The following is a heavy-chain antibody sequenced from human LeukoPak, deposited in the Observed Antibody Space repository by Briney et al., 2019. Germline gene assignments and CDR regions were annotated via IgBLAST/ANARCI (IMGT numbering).Heavy chain of an antibody. Sequence: GESLKVSCKASGYTFTSYGISWVRQAPGQGLEWMGWISAYNGNTNYAQKLQGRVTMTTDTSTSTAYMELRSLRSDDTAVYYCARGDTYYDFWSGSYPLLNDAFDIWGQGTMVTVSS. J-gene: IGHJ3*02. CDR1: GYTFTSYG. D-gene: IGHD3-3*01. CDR3: ARGDTYYDFWSGSYPLLNDAFDI. CDR2: ISAYNGNT. V-gene: IGHV1-18*01.